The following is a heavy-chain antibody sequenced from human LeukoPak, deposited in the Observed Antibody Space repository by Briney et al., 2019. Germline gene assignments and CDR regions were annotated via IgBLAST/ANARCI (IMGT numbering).Heavy chain of an antibody. CDR3: AKGRYYYDSSGYFDY. Sequence: PGGSLRLSCAASGFTFSGCAMHWVRQAPGKGLEWVAVISFDGSNKYYADSVKGRFTISRDNSKNTLYLQMNSLRAEDTAVYHCAKGRYYYDSSGYFDYWGQGILVTVSS. CDR2: ISFDGSNK. CDR1: GFTFSGCA. D-gene: IGHD3-22*01. J-gene: IGHJ4*02. V-gene: IGHV3-30*04.